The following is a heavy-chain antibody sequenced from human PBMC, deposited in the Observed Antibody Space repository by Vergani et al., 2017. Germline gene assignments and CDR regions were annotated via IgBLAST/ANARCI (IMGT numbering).Heavy chain of an antibody. D-gene: IGHD3-22*01. J-gene: IGHJ4*02. CDR2: IWYDGSNK. Sequence: QVQLVESGGGVVQPGRSLRLSCAASGFTFSSYGMHWVRQAPGKGLEWVAVIWYDGSNKYYADSVKGRFTISRDNSKKTLYLQMNSLRAEDTAVYYCARDGSYYDSSGPNDYWGQGTLVTVSS. CDR3: ARDGSYYDSSGPNDY. CDR1: GFTFSSYG. V-gene: IGHV3-33*01.